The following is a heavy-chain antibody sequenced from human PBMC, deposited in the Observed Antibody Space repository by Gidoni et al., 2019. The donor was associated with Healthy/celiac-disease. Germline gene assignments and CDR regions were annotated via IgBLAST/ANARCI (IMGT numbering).Heavy chain of an antibody. V-gene: IGHV3-48*02. D-gene: IGHD4-17*01. J-gene: IGHJ4*02. CDR2: ISSSRSTI. CDR3: AREDGDPSWDY. CDR1: GFTFSSYS. Sequence: EVQLVESGGGVVQPGGSLGLSCAAYGFTFSSYSMNWVRPAPRKGLEWVSSISSSRSTIYYADSVKGRFTISRDNAKNSLSLQMNSLRDEDTAVYYCAREDGDPSWDYWGQGTLVTVSS.